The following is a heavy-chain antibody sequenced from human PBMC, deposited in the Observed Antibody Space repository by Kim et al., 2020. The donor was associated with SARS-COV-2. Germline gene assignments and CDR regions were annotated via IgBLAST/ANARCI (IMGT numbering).Heavy chain of an antibody. J-gene: IGHJ4*02. V-gene: IGHV4-34*01. CDR3: AREDIVVVPAAIGPFDY. Sequence: RRSQVTISVDTSKNQFSLKLSSVTAADTAVYYCAREDIVVVPAAIGPFDYWGQGTLVTVSS. D-gene: IGHD2-2*02.